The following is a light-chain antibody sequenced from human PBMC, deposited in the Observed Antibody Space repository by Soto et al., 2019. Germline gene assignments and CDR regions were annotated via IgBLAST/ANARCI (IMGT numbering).Light chain of an antibody. CDR1: NIGSKS. J-gene: IGLJ2*01. Sequence: SYELTQPPSVSVAPGQTARITCGGNNIGSKSVHWYQQKPGQAPVLVVXDXXXXXXXXXXXXXXXXSGXTATXXISRVEAXXXXXXXXXXWDSSSDHPGVFGGGTKLTVL. V-gene: IGLV3-21*02. CDR3: XXWDSSSDHPGV. CDR2: DXX.